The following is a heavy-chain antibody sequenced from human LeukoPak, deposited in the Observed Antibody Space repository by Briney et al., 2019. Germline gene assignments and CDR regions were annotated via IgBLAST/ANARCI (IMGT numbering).Heavy chain of an antibody. D-gene: IGHD2-21*02. J-gene: IGHJ4*02. CDR2: FYHSGST. Sequence: SETLSLTCTVSGYSLSTYSYWGWIRQPPGKGLLWLGSFYHSGSTYYNPSLKSRVTISADTSKDQFSLKLSSVTAADTAVYYCARQRDRAYCGGDCPLYFDYWGQGTLGTVSS. CDR3: ARQRDRAYCGGDCPLYFDY. V-gene: IGHV4-38-2*02. CDR1: GYSLSTYSY.